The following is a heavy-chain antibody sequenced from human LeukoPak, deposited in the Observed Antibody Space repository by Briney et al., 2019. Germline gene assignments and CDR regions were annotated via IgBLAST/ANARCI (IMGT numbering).Heavy chain of an antibody. CDR3: AKVRIQLVPEPEFDY. V-gene: IGHV3-23*01. Sequence: GGSLRLSCAASGFTFSRFAMSWVRQAPGKGLEWVSAISHSAGTTNYADSVKGRFSISRDNSKNTVYLQMNSLRAEDTAVYYCAKVRIQLVPEPEFDYWGQGTLVTVSS. D-gene: IGHD5-18*01. J-gene: IGHJ4*02. CDR2: ISHSAGTT. CDR1: GFTFSRFA.